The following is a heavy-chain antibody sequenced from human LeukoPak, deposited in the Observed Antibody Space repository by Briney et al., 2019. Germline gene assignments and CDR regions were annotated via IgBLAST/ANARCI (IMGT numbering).Heavy chain of an antibody. Sequence: PGGSLRPSCAVSGFTFSSYAMSWVRQAPGEGLEWVSAISGGGGNTYYADSAKGRFTISRDNSKNTLYLQMNSLRAEDTAVYYCAKTYYYDSSNYPPMDYWGQGTLVTVSS. V-gene: IGHV3-23*01. CDR2: ISGGGGNT. CDR3: AKTYYYDSSNYPPMDY. CDR1: GFTFSSYA. D-gene: IGHD3-22*01. J-gene: IGHJ4*02.